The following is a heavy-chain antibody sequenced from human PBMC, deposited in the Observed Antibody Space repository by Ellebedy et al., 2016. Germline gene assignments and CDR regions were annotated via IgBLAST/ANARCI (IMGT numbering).Heavy chain of an antibody. V-gene: IGHV1-69*13. CDR3: ARGGATVVTPMYYYGMDV. CDR2: IIPIFGTA. CDR1: GGTFSSYA. Sequence: SVKVSXKASGGTFSSYAISWVRQAPGQGLEWMGGIIPIFGTANYAQKFQGRVTITADESTSTAYMELSSLRSEDTAVYYCARGGATVVTPMYYYGMDVWGQGTTVTVSS. J-gene: IGHJ6*02. D-gene: IGHD4-23*01.